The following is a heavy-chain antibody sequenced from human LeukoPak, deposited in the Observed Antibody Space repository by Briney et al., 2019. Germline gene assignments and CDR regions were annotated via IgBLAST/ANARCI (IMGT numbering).Heavy chain of an antibody. V-gene: IGHV4-30-2*01. Sequence: SETLSLTCAASGGSISSGGNSWSWIRQPPGKGLESISYIYHSASTYYNPSINSLATISVDRSKNQFSLKLRSVTAADTAVYYCARGNNYDILTGYPYFDDWGQGSLVTVSS. CDR1: GGSISSGGNS. J-gene: IGHJ4*02. CDR3: ARGNNYDILTGYPYFDD. CDR2: IYHSAST. D-gene: IGHD3-9*01.